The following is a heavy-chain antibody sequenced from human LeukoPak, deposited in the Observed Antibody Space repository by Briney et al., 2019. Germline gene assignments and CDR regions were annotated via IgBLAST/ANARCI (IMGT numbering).Heavy chain of an antibody. J-gene: IGHJ4*02. D-gene: IGHD3-22*01. CDR2: IWYDGGNK. V-gene: IGHV3-33*08. Sequence: GGSLRLSCAASAFTFSSYAMHWVRQAPGKGLEWVAVIWYDGGNKYYADSVKGRFTISRDNSKNTLYLQMNSLRAEDTALYYCARDRIVGEETYYFDYWGQGTLVTVSS. CDR3: ARDRIVGEETYYFDY. CDR1: AFTFSSYA.